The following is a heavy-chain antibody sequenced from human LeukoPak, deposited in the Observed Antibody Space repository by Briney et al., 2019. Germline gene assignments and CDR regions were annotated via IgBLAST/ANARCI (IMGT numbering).Heavy chain of an antibody. CDR2: IYHSGST. D-gene: IGHD3-22*01. V-gene: IGHV4-30-2*01. Sequence: SQTLSLTCAVSGGSISSGGYSWSWIRQPPGKGLEWIGYIYHSGSTYYNPSLKSRVTISVDRSKNQFSLKLSSVTAADTAVYYCARDTFYDSTPRYWYFDLWGRGTLVTVSS. J-gene: IGHJ2*01. CDR3: ARDTFYDSTPRYWYFDL. CDR1: GGSISSGGYS.